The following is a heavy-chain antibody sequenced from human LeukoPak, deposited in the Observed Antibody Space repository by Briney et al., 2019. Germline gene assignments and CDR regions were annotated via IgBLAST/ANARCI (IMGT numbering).Heavy chain of an antibody. V-gene: IGHV4-59*01. D-gene: IGHD3-22*01. J-gene: IGHJ4*02. CDR1: GGSISGYY. CDR2: IYYSGST. Sequence: SETLSLTCTVSGGSISGYYWSWIRQPPGKGLEWIGYIYYSGSTNYDPSLKSRVTISVDTSKNQFSLKLSSVTAADTAVYYCARVWGYYDSSGYFDYWGQGTLVTVSS. CDR3: ARVWGYYDSSGYFDY.